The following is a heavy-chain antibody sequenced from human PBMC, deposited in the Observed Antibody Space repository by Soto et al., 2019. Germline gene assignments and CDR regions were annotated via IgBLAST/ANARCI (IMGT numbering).Heavy chain of an antibody. Sequence: GGSLRLSCEVSGYTITDHYMTWIRQVPGKGLEWVSYISSDSVYTNYADSVRGRFTISRDNAKNSLYLELSSLRAEDTAVYHCATNIRLAFWGQGTQVTVSS. D-gene: IGHD3-16*01. J-gene: IGHJ1*01. CDR3: ATNIRLAF. CDR1: GYTITDHY. V-gene: IGHV3-11*06. CDR2: ISSDSVYT.